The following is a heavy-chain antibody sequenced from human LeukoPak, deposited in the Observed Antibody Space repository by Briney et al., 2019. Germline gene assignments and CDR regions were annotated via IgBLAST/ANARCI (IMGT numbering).Heavy chain of an antibody. J-gene: IGHJ6*03. V-gene: IGHV4-59*01. CDR2: IYYSGNT. CDR1: GGSMSNYY. D-gene: IGHD3-22*01. Sequence: SETLSLTCSVSGGSMSNYYWSWIRQPPGKGLEWIGYIYYSGNTHYNPSLKSRVTISVDTSKNQFSLNLRSVTAADTAIYYCARGGPRLYYYYMDVWGKGTTVTISS. CDR3: ARGGPRLYYYYMDV.